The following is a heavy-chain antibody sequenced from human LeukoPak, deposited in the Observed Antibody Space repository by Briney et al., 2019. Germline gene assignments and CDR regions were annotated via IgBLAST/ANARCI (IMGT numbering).Heavy chain of an antibody. D-gene: IGHD6-6*01. CDR3: ARDPISSSGHVLDY. J-gene: IGHJ4*02. CDR1: GGTFSSYA. V-gene: IGHV1-69*04. Sequence: ASVKVSCKASGGTFSSYAISWVRQAPGQGLEWMGRIIPIFGIANYAQKFQGRVTITADKYTSTAYMELSSLRSEDTAVYYCARDPISSSGHVLDYWGQGTLVTVSS. CDR2: IIPIFGIA.